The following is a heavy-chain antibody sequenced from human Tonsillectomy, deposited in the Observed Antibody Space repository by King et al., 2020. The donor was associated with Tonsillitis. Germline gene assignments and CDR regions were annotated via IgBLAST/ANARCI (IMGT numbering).Heavy chain of an antibody. J-gene: IGHJ4*02. Sequence: VQLVESGGGLVQPGGSLRLSCTASGFTFSTYVINWVRQAPGEGLEWVSAISGGGDYTYYADDVKGRLIISRDNSKNVLYLPLNSLIAEYTALYYCAKDGSNYDGRGYLDYWGQRALVTVSS. V-gene: IGHV3-23*04. CDR2: ISGGGDYT. D-gene: IGHD3-22*01. CDR1: GFTFSTYV. CDR3: AKDGSNYDGRGYLDY.